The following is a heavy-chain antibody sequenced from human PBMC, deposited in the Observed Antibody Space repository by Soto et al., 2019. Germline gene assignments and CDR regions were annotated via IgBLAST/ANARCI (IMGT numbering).Heavy chain of an antibody. J-gene: IGHJ6*02. CDR2: TYHSGNP. CDR1: GDTISTGGYT. V-gene: IGHV4-30-2*01. CDR3: ATQTISYCLDI. D-gene: IGHD3-3*01. Sequence: PSETLSLTCDVSGDTISTGGYTWAWIRQPPGKALEWIGHTYHSGNPYYNPSLKSRVIISMDRSKNQFSLKLRSVTAADTALYYCATQTISYCLDIWGQGTMVTVSS.